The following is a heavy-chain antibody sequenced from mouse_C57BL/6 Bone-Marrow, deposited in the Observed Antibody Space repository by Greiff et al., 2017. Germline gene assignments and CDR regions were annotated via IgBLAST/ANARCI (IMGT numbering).Heavy chain of an antibody. Sequence: EVQLQESGPVLVKPGASVKMSCKASGYTFTDYYMNWVKQSHGKSLEWIGVINPYNGGTSYNQKFKGKATLTVDKSSSTAYMELNRLTSEDSAVYYCARGWYPLSMDYWGQGTSVTVSS. J-gene: IGHJ4*01. D-gene: IGHD1-1*02. CDR1: GYTFTDYY. CDR2: INPYNGGT. CDR3: ARGWYPLSMDY. V-gene: IGHV1-19*01.